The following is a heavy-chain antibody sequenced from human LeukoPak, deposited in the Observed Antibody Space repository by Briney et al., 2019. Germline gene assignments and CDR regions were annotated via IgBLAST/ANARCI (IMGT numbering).Heavy chain of an antibody. CDR3: AKAVSSGYSYPINYYYGMDV. Sequence: GGSLRLSCAASGFTFSSYGMHWVRQAPGKGLEWVAVISHDGSNKYYADSVKGRFTISRDNSKNTLYLQMNSLRAEDTAVYYCAKAVSSGYSYPINYYYGMDVWGQGTTVTVS. J-gene: IGHJ6*02. D-gene: IGHD3-22*01. CDR2: ISHDGSNK. V-gene: IGHV3-30*18. CDR1: GFTFSSYG.